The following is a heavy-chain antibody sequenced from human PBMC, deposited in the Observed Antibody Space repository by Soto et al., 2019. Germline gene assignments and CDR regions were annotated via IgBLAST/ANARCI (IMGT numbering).Heavy chain of an antibody. CDR1: GYTFTGHY. J-gene: IGHJ4*02. CDR3: GRGRSGQIVVFY. CDR2: IGPESGTT. V-gene: IGHV1-2*02. D-gene: IGHD1-26*01. Sequence: ASVKVSCKASGYTFTGHYIHWVRQAPEQGPEWMGEIGPESGTTRYAQRFQGRVTMTRDMSITTVYMELNNLSPDDTAVYYCGRGRSGQIVVFYWGQGTPVTVSS.